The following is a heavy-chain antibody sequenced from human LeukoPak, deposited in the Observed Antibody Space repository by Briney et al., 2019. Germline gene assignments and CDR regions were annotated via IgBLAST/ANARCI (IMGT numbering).Heavy chain of an antibody. CDR1: GFTVSSNY. V-gene: IGHV3-53*01. CDR2: IYSGGST. CDR3: ARYPSDQYYFDY. Sequence: PGGSLRLSCVASGFTVSSNYMSWVRQAPGKGLECVSVIYSGGSTYYADSVKGRFTISRDNSKNTLYLQMNSLRAEDTAVYYCARYPSDQYYFDYWGQGTLVTVSS. J-gene: IGHJ4*02.